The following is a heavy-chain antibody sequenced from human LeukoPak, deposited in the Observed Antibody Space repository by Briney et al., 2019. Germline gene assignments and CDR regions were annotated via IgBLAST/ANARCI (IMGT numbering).Heavy chain of an antibody. D-gene: IGHD2-2*01. Sequence: SETLSLTCSVSGGSISSNNYYWGWIRQPPGKGLEWIGSMFYSGSTYYNSSLKSRVTISVDTSKNQFSLRLTSVTAADTAMYYCARQNQLHDAFDIWGQGTMVTVSS. V-gene: IGHV4-39*01. CDR2: MFYSGST. CDR3: ARQNQLHDAFDI. CDR1: GGSISSNNYY. J-gene: IGHJ3*02.